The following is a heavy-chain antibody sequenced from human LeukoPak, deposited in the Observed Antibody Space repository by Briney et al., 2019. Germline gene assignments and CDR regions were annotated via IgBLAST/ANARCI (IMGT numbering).Heavy chain of an antibody. CDR1: GFTFSSYG. Sequence: GGSLRLSCAASGFTFSSYGMHWVRQAPGKGLEWVAVIWYDGSNKYYADSVKGRFTISRDNSKNPLYLQMNSLRAEDTAVYYCARDEDSNYYYFDYWGQGTLVTVSS. CDR3: ARDEDSNYYYFDY. CDR2: IWYDGSNK. J-gene: IGHJ4*02. D-gene: IGHD4-11*01. V-gene: IGHV3-33*01.